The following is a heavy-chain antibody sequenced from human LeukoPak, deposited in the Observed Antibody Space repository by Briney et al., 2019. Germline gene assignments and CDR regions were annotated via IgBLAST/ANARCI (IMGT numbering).Heavy chain of an antibody. J-gene: IGHJ4*02. D-gene: IGHD5-24*01. CDR1: GGSISSSSYY. CDR3: ARSQRYYFDY. CDR2: IYYSGST. V-gene: IGHV4-39*01. Sequence: PSETLSLTCTVSGGSISSSSYYWGWIRQPPGKGLEWIGSIYYSGSTYYNSSLKSRVTISVDTSKNQSSLKLSSVTAADTAVYYCARSQRYYFDYWGQGTLVTVSS.